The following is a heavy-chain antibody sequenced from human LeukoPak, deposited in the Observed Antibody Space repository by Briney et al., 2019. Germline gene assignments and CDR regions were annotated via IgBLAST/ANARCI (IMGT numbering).Heavy chain of an antibody. Sequence: PGGSLRLFCAASGFTFDVYAMLWVRQAPGKGLEWVSGISWNSGSIGYADSVKGRFTISGDNAKNSLYLQMNSLRAEDTALYYCAKGQRGIAAAGVDYWGQGTLVTVSS. CDR2: ISWNSGSI. V-gene: IGHV3-9*01. D-gene: IGHD6-13*01. CDR1: GFTFDVYA. CDR3: AKGQRGIAAAGVDY. J-gene: IGHJ4*02.